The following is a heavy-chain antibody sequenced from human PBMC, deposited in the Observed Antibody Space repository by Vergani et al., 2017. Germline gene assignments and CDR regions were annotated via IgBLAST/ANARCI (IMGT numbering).Heavy chain of an antibody. Sequence: QLHLVESGGGVVQPGNSLKISCAASGFTLSTHGIHWVRQAPGKGLEWVSVIYSGGSTYYADSVKGRFTISRHNSKTTLYLQMNSLRAEDTAVYYCARDQVDIVATTTYYYYYYGMDVWGQGTTVTVSS. D-gene: IGHD5-12*01. V-gene: IGHV3-NL1*01. CDR2: IYSGGST. CDR3: ARDQVDIVATTTYYYYYYGMDV. CDR1: GFTLSTHG. J-gene: IGHJ6*02.